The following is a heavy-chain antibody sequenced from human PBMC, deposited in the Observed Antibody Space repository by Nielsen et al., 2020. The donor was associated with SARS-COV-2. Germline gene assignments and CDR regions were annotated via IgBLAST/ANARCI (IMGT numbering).Heavy chain of an antibody. CDR2: IYYSGST. Sequence: SETLSLTCTVSGGSISSYYWSWIRQPPGKGLEWIGYIYYSGSTNYNPSLKSRVTISVDTSKNQFSLKLSSVTAADTAVYYCPRPRSIFGDEYAFDIWGQGTMVTVSS. CDR3: PRPRSIFGDEYAFDI. CDR1: GGSISSYY. D-gene: IGHD3-3*01. V-gene: IGHV4-59*01. J-gene: IGHJ3*02.